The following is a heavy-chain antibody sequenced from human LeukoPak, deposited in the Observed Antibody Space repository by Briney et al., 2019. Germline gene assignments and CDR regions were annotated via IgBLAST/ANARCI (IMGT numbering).Heavy chain of an antibody. V-gene: IGHV3-53*01. CDR1: GFTVSSNY. CDR2: IYSGGST. D-gene: IGHD3-10*01. Sequence: PGGSLRLPCAASGFTVSSNYMSWVRQAPGKGLEWVSVIYSGGSTYYADSVKGRFTISRDNSKNTLYLQMNSLRAEDTAVYYCARTYYYGSGSYYKSGWLGIFDYWGQGTLVTVSS. CDR3: ARTYYYGSGSYYKSGWLGIFDY. J-gene: IGHJ4*02.